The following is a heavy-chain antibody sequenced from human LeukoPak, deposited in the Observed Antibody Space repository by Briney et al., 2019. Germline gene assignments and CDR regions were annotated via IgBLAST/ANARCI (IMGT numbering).Heavy chain of an antibody. D-gene: IGHD3-3*01. V-gene: IGHV3-21*06. Sequence: PGGSLRLSCAASGFTFNSYSMTWVRQAPGKGLEWVSSIPSNSRYIYYADSVKGRFTISRDNAKNLLFLQMTSLTAEDTAVYYCARGGTFGVDRNDYWGQGTLVTVSS. CDR1: GFTFNSYS. J-gene: IGHJ4*02. CDR2: IPSNSRYI. CDR3: ARGGTFGVDRNDY.